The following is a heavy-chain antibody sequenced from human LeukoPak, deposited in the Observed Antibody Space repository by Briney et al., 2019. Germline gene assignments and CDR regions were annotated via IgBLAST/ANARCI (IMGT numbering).Heavy chain of an antibody. CDR2: INPNGGAT. Sequence: ASVKVSCKASGYTFTDHYMHWVRQAPGQGLEWMGWINPNGGATDYAQKFQGRVTVTRDTSISTAYMELTRLTSDDTAVYYCARGGGSSAYPDYWSQGTLVTVSS. CDR3: ARGGGSSAYPDY. V-gene: IGHV1-2*02. D-gene: IGHD3-22*01. J-gene: IGHJ4*02. CDR1: GYTFTDHY.